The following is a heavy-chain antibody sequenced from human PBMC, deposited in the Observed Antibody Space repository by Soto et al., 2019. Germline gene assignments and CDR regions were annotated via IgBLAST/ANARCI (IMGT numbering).Heavy chain of an antibody. CDR2: ISSSSSYI. J-gene: IGHJ6*02. V-gene: IGHV3-21*01. CDR1: GFTFSSYS. Sequence: GSLRLSRAASGFTFSSYSMNWVRQAPGRGLEWVSSISSSSSYIYYADSVKGRFTISRDNAKNSLYLQMNSLRAEDTAVYYCAGRWFGDPYYYYYYGMDVWGQGTTVTVSS. CDR3: AGRWFGDPYYYYYYGMDV. D-gene: IGHD3-10*01.